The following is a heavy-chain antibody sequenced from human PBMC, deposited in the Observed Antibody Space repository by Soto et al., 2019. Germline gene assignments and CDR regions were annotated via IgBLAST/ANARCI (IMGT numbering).Heavy chain of an antibody. V-gene: IGHV3-74*01. D-gene: IGHD3-10*01. CDR2: INGDGSGT. Sequence: EVQLVESGGGLVQPGGSLGLSCAASGFTFSGSWMHWVRHAPGKGLVWVSRINGDGSGTSYADFVKGRFTLSRDNAKNTLFLQMNGLRAEDTAGYYCARGIFGSGTANDYWGQGTLVTVSS. CDR3: ARGIFGSGTANDY. CDR1: GFTFSGSW. J-gene: IGHJ4*02.